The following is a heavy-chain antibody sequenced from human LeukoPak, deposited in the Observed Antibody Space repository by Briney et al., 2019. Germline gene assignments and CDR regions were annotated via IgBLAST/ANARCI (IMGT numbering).Heavy chain of an antibody. J-gene: IGHJ6*03. CDR3: ARGTMVRGVIILKKYYYYYMDV. CDR2: INHSGST. CDR1: GGSFSGYY. D-gene: IGHD3-10*01. Sequence: SETLSLXCAVYGGSFSGYYWSWIRQPPGKGLEWIGEINHSGSTNYNPSLKSRVTISVDTSKNQFSLKLSSVTAADTAVYYCARGTMVRGVIILKKYYYYYMDVWGKGTTVTVSS. V-gene: IGHV4-34*01.